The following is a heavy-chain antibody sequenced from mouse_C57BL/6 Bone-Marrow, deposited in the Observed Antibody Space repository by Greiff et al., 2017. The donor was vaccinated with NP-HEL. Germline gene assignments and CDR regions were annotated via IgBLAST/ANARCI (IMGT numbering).Heavy chain of an antibody. V-gene: IGHV5-4*03. CDR3: ARRENWVFAY. J-gene: IGHJ3*01. CDR1: GFTFSSYA. D-gene: IGHD4-1*01. CDR2: ISDGGSYT. Sequence: KLVESGGGLVKPGGSLKLSCAASGFTFSSYAMSWVRQTPEKRLEWVATISDGGSYTYYPDNVKGRFTISRDNAKNNLYLQMSHLKSEDTAMYYCARRENWVFAYWGQGTLVTVSA.